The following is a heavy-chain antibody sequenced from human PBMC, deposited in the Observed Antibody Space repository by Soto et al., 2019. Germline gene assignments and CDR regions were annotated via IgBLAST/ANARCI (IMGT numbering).Heavy chain of an antibody. V-gene: IGHV3-30*18. J-gene: IGHJ4*02. D-gene: IGHD3-22*01. Sequence: GGSLRLSCAASGFTFNSYGIHWVRQAPGKGLEWVAGVSYDGSKEYYTESVRGRFTISRDNSRNTLDLQMNSLRAEDTAVYYCAKDTYYHDSSGYYVFDCWGQGTLVTAPQ. CDR1: GFTFNSYG. CDR3: AKDTYYHDSSGYYVFDC. CDR2: VSYDGSKE.